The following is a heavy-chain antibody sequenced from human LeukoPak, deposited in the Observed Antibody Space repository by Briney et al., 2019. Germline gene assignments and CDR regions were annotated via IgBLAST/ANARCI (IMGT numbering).Heavy chain of an antibody. V-gene: IGHV1-2*02. J-gene: IGHJ6*03. CDR3: ARDLKEGSSWYSSYYYMDV. D-gene: IGHD6-13*01. Sequence: ASVKVSCKASGYTFTGYYMHWVRQAPGQGLELMGWINPNSGGTNYAQKFQGRVTMTRDTSISTAYMELSRLRSDDTAVYYCARDLKEGSSWYSSYYYMDVWGKGTTVTVSS. CDR2: INPNSGGT. CDR1: GYTFTGYY.